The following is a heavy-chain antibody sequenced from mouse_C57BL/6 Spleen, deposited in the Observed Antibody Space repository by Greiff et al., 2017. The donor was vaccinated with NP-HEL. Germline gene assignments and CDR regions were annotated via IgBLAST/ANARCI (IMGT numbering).Heavy chain of an antibody. J-gene: IGHJ2*01. V-gene: IGHV1-39*01. D-gene: IGHD1-1*01. CDR3: AGYYYGSSMYYFDY. CDR2: INPNYGTT. CDR1: GYSFTDSN. Sequence: EVQLQQSGPELVKPGASVKISCKASGYSFTDSNMNWVKQSNGKSLEWIGVINPNYGTTSYNQKFKGKATLTVDQSSSTAYMQLNSLTSEDSAVYYCAGYYYGSSMYYFDYWGQGTTLTVSS.